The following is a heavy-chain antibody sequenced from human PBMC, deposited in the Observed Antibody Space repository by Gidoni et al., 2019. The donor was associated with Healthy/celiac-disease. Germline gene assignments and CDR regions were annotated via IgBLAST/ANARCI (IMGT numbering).Heavy chain of an antibody. CDR3: TVTRGMIVVVINFDY. J-gene: IGHJ4*02. CDR2: IRSKAYGGTT. Sequence: EVQLVESGGGLVKPGRSLRLSCTASGFTFGDYAMSWFRQAPGKGLEWVGFIRSKAYGGTTEYAAPVKGRFTISRDDSKSIAYLQMNSLKTEDTAVYYCTVTRGMIVVVINFDYWGQGTLVTVSS. CDR1: GFTFGDYA. D-gene: IGHD3-22*01. V-gene: IGHV3-49*05.